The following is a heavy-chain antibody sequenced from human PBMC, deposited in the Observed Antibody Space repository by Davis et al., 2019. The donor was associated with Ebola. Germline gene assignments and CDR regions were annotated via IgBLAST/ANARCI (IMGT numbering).Heavy chain of an antibody. V-gene: IGHV1-8*03. Sequence: SVKVSCKASGYTYTSYDINWVRQATGQGLEWMGWMNPNSGNTGYAQKFQGRVTITRNTSISTAYMELSSLRSEDTAVYYWARGGVLWFRDYYYGMDVWGQGTTVTVSS. D-gene: IGHD3-10*01. CDR3: ARGGVLWFRDYYYGMDV. CDR1: GYTYTSYD. CDR2: MNPNSGNT. J-gene: IGHJ6*02.